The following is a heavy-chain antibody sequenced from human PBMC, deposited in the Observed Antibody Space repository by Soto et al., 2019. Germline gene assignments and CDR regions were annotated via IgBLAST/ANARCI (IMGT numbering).Heavy chain of an antibody. CDR1: GYTFTSYY. CDR3: ARGPQQWLPYYYYGMDV. D-gene: IGHD6-19*01. CDR2: INPSGGST. Sequence: QVQLVQSGAEVKKPGASVKVSCKASGYTFTSYYMHWVRQAPGQGLEWMGIINPSGGSTSYAQKFQGRVNMTRDTSTSTVYMELSSLRSEDTAVYYCARGPQQWLPYYYYGMDVWGQGPTVTVSS. V-gene: IGHV1-46*01. J-gene: IGHJ6*02.